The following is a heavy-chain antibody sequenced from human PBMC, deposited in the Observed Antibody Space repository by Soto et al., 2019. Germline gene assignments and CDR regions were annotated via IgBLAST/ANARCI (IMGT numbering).Heavy chain of an antibody. Sequence: KNSETLALTCAVSGDTISIYDGGWIRQAQGNGLEWIGYIYPSRSPYYTPTHNRRVTISIDTSKTQISLKMGSVTDVDTGVYACERDSRTSIDYRGQGTLVPVSS. V-gene: IGHV4-59*12. D-gene: IGHD2-2*01. CDR1: GDTISIYD. CDR3: ERDSRTSIDY. J-gene: IGHJ4*02. CDR2: IYPSRSP.